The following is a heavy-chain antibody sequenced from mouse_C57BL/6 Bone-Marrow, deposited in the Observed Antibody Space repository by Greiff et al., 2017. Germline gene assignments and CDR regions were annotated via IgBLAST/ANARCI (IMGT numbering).Heavy chain of an antibody. CDR2: IDPSDSYT. CDR1: GYTFTSYW. CDR3: AGGRY. J-gene: IGHJ2*01. V-gene: IGHV1-50*01. Sequence: QVQLQQPGAELVKPGASVKLSCKASGYTFTSYWMQWVKQRPGQGLEWIGEIDPSDSYTTYNQKFKGKATLTVDTSSSTAYMQLSSLTSEDSAVYYCAGGRYWGQGTTLTVSS.